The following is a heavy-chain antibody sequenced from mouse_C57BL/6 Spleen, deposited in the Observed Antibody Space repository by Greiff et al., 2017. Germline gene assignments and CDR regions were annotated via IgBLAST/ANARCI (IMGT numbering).Heavy chain of an antibody. Sequence: QVQLQQSGAELVKPGASVKISCKASGYAFSSYWMNWVKQRPGKGLEWIGQIYPGDGDTNYNGKFKGKATLTADKSSSTAYMQLSSLTSEDSAVYFCASGGDYYGSSSWFAYWGQGTLVTVSA. CDR3: ASGGDYYGSSSWFAY. V-gene: IGHV1-80*01. D-gene: IGHD1-1*01. CDR1: GYAFSSYW. J-gene: IGHJ3*01. CDR2: IYPGDGDT.